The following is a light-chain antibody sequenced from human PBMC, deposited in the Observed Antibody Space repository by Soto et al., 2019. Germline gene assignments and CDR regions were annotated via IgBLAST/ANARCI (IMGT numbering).Light chain of an antibody. CDR1: QSVSSY. CDR2: DAS. J-gene: IGKJ4*01. V-gene: IGKV3-11*01. Sequence: DIVLTQSPATLSLSPGERATLSCRASQSVSSYLAWYQQKPGQAPRLLIYDASNRATGIPARFSGSGSGTDFTLTISSLDPEDFAVYYCQQRSNWPPTFGGGTKVEIK. CDR3: QQRSNWPPT.